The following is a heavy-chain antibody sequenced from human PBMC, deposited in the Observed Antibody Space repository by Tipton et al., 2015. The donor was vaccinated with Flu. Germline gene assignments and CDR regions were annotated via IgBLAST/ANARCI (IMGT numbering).Heavy chain of an antibody. D-gene: IGHD1-26*01. Sequence: TLSLTCSVSGDSIGSDYYWGWIRQPPGKGLEWLGNIHRSGNTYYNSSLESRVSMSLDTSKNQFSLTLNSVTAADTAVYFCARGGGAGSSAPPWYFDLWGRGTLVTVSS. CDR2: IHRSGNT. CDR3: ARGGGAGSSAPPWYFDL. V-gene: IGHV4-38-2*02. CDR1: GDSIGSDYY. J-gene: IGHJ2*01.